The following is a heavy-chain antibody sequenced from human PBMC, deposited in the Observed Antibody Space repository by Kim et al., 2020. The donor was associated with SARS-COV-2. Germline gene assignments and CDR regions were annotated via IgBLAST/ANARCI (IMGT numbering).Heavy chain of an antibody. Sequence: TIYARRFQGRVTMTEDTSTDTAYMELSSLRSEDTAVYYCATGEAAASFDYWGRGTLVTVSS. CDR3: ATGEAAASFDY. J-gene: IGHJ4*02. CDR2: T. D-gene: IGHD6-13*01. V-gene: IGHV1-24*01.